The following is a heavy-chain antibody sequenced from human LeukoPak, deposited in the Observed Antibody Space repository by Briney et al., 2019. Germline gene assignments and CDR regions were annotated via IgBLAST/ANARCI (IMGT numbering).Heavy chain of an antibody. V-gene: IGHV4-61*02. CDR1: GGSISSGSYY. J-gene: IGHJ4*02. D-gene: IGHD4-17*01. Sequence: SETLSLTCTVSGGSISSGSYYWSWIRQPAGKGLEWIGRIYTSGSTNYNPSLKSRVTISVDTSKNQFSLNLTSVTAADTAVYYCARALYTVTTPLDYWGQGTLVTVSS. CDR3: ARALYTVTTPLDY. CDR2: IYTSGST.